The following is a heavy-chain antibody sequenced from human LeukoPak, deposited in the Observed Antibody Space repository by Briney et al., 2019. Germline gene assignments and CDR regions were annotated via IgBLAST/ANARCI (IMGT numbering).Heavy chain of an antibody. CDR2: ISGSGGST. V-gene: IGHV3-23*01. J-gene: IGHJ4*02. D-gene: IGHD3-16*01. CDR1: RFTFSTYW. CDR3: AKDPSIMITFGGVDY. Sequence: GGSLRLSCVASRFTFSTYWMSWVRQAPGKGLEWVSAISGSGGSTYYADSVKGRFTISRDNSKNTLYLQMNSLRAEDTAVYYCAKDPSIMITFGGVDYWGQGTLVTVSS.